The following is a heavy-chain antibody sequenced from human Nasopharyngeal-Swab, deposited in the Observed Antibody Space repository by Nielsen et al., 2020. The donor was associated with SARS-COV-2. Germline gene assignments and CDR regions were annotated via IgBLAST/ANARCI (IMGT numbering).Heavy chain of an antibody. Sequence: ASVKVSCKASGYTLSSYAMNWVRQAPGQGLEWMGWINTNTGNPTYAQGFTGRFVFSLGASVSTAYLQISSLKAEDTAVYYCARGGYVTTFVLLNHVYFDYWGQGTLVTVSS. V-gene: IGHV7-4-1*02. CDR2: INTNTGNP. J-gene: IGHJ4*02. CDR1: GYTLSSYA. D-gene: IGHD3-16*01. CDR3: ARGGYVTTFVLLNHVYFDY.